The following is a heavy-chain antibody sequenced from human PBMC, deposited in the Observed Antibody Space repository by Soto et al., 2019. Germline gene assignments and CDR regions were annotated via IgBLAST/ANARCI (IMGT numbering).Heavy chain of an antibody. Sequence: GASVKVSCKASGYTFTSYGISWVRQAPGQGLEWVGWTSGYDGNTDYAHKFRGRVTMTTDTSTNTAYMDLRSLRSDDTAVYHCARHNSQWPNWFDPWGQGTPVTVSS. CDR3: ARHNSQWPNWFDP. CDR1: GYTFTSYG. V-gene: IGHV1-18*01. D-gene: IGHD1-1*01. J-gene: IGHJ5*02. CDR2: TSGYDGNT.